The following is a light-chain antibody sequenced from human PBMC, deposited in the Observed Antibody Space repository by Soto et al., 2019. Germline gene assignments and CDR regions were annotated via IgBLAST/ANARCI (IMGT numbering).Light chain of an antibody. CDR1: QGIGSD. J-gene: IGKJ4*01. Sequence: DIQLTQSPSFLSASIGDRVTITCRANQGIGSDLAWYQQKPGKVPKLLIYGAFTLQSGVPSRFSGSGSGAEFTLTISSLQPEDFATYYCQQLKSYPLTFGGGTKVEI. CDR3: QQLKSYPLT. V-gene: IGKV1-9*01. CDR2: GAF.